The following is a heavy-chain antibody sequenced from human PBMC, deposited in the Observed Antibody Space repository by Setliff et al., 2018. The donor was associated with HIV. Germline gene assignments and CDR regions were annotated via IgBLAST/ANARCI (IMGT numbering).Heavy chain of an antibody. J-gene: IGHJ5*02. Sequence: SETLSLTCTVSGDSSGINYWAWLRQPPGKGLEWIGSVSYAGTTYYNPSLEGRVSMSFDSSKNQFSLRLRSMAAADAATYYCTADRASVWYGHWGQGTLVTVS. CDR1: GDSSGINY. D-gene: IGHD6-19*01. V-gene: IGHV4-59*04. CDR2: VSYAGTT. CDR3: TADRASVWYGH.